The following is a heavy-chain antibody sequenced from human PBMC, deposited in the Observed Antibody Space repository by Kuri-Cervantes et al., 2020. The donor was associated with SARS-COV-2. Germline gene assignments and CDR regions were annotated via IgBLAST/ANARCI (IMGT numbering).Heavy chain of an antibody. CDR3: AKDGGLQEGPDAFDI. CDR1: GFTVSSNY. Sequence: LSLTCAASGFTVSSNYMSWVRQAPGKGLEWVAFIRYDGSNKYYADSVKGRFTISRDNSKNTLYLQMNSLRAEDTAVYYCAKDGGLQEGPDAFDIWGQGTMVTVSS. D-gene: IGHD3-16*01. CDR2: IRYDGSNK. V-gene: IGHV3-30*02. J-gene: IGHJ3*02.